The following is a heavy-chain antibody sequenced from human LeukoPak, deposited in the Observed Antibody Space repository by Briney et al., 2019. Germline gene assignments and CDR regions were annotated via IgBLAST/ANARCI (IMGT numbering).Heavy chain of an antibody. CDR2: ISSSSSYI. CDR3: AREIFGSGSYPDF. Sequence: AGGSLRLSCAASGFTFSSYGMNWVRQAPGKGLEWVSSISSSSSYIYYADSVKGRFTISRDNAKNSLYLQMNSLRAEDTAVYYCAREIFGSGSYPDFWGQGTLVTVSS. V-gene: IGHV3-21*01. CDR1: GFTFSSYG. D-gene: IGHD3-10*01. J-gene: IGHJ4*02.